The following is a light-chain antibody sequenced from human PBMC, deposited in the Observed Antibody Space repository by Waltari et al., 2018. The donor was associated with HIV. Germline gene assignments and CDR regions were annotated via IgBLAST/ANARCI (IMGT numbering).Light chain of an antibody. CDR2: LGS. CDR3: MQGLQTLYI. CDR1: QSLLHSNGYNY. Sequence: DFVMTQSPLSLPVTPGEPASISCRSSQSLLHSNGYNYLDWYLQKPGQSPQLLIYLGSNRASGVPDRFSGSGSGTDFTLKISRVEAEDVGVYYCMQGLQTLYIFGQGTKLEIK. J-gene: IGKJ2*01. V-gene: IGKV2-28*01.